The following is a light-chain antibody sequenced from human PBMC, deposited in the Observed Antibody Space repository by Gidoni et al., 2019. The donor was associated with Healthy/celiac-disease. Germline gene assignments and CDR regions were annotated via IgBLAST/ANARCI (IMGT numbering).Light chain of an antibody. Sequence: SSELTQDPAVSVALGQTVRITCPGDSLRSYYASWYQQKQGQAPVLVIYGKNNRPSGLPHRFTGSSSGNKDYLTITGDRAEDEADYYCNSRDSSGNHVVFGGGTKLTV. CDR1: SLRSYY. J-gene: IGLJ2*01. CDR3: NSRDSSGNHVV. V-gene: IGLV3-19*01. CDR2: GKN.